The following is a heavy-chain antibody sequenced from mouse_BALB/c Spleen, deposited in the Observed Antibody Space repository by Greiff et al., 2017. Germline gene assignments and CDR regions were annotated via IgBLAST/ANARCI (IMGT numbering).Heavy chain of an antibody. CDR2: ISYSGST. Sequence: EVHLVESGPSLVKPSQTLSLTCSVTGDSITSGYWNWIRKFPGNKLEYMGYISYSGSTYYNPSLKSRISITRDTSKNQYYLQLNSVTTEDTATYYCARREDYGNSPFAYWGQGTLVTVSA. CDR3: ARREDYGNSPFAY. D-gene: IGHD2-1*01. V-gene: IGHV3-8*02. CDR1: GDSITSGY. J-gene: IGHJ3*01.